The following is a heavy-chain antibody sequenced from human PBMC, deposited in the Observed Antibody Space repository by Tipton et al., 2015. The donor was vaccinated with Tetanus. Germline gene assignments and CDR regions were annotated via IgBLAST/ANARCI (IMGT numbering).Heavy chain of an antibody. CDR1: GGSISSSSYY. D-gene: IGHD3-22*01. CDR2: IYYSGST. Sequence: TLSLTCTVSGGSISSSSYYWGWIRQPPGKGLEWIGSIYYSGSTYYNPSLKSRVTISVDTSKNQFSLKLSSVTAADTAVYYCARLLYYYDSSGYYSGVWDYWGQGTLVTVSS. J-gene: IGHJ4*02. CDR3: ARLLYYYDSSGYYSGVWDY. V-gene: IGHV4-39*01.